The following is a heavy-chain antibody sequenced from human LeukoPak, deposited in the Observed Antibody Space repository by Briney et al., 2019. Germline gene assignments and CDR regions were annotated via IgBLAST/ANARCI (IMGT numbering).Heavy chain of an antibody. V-gene: IGHV5-51*01. Sequence: GESLKISCKGSGYSFTSYWIGWVRQMPGKGLEWMGIIYPGDSDTRYNPSFQGQVTISADKSISTAYLQWSSLKASDTAMYYCARLEDYVWGSYRSPDYWGQGTLVTVSS. CDR2: IYPGDSDT. CDR3: ARLEDYVWGSYRSPDY. CDR1: GYSFTSYW. J-gene: IGHJ4*02. D-gene: IGHD3-16*02.